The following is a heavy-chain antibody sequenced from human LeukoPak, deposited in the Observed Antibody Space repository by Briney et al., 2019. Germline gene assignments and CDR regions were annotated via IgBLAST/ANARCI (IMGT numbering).Heavy chain of an antibody. V-gene: IGHV3-30-3*01. Sequence: PGRSLRLSCAASGFTFSSYAMHWVRQAPGKGLEWVAVISYDGSNKYYADSVKGRFTISRDNSKNTLYLQMNSLRAEDTAVYYCAREGAAAGTEYYYYGMDVWGQGTTVTVSS. CDR2: ISYDGSNK. D-gene: IGHD6-13*01. J-gene: IGHJ6*02. CDR1: GFTFSSYA. CDR3: AREGAAAGTEYYYYGMDV.